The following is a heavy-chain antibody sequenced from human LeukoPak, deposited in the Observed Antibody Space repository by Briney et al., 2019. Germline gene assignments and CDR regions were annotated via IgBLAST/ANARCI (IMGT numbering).Heavy chain of an antibody. CDR2: IYHSGST. V-gene: IGHV4-30-2*01. CDR1: GGSISSGGYS. Sequence: PSETLSLTCAVSGGSISSGGYSWSWNRQPPGKGLEWIGYIYHSGSTYYNPSLKSRVNISVDRSKNQFSLQLSSVTAADTAVYYCAREAHGGNYFDYWGQGTLVTVSS. J-gene: IGHJ4*02. D-gene: IGHD4-23*01. CDR3: AREAHGGNYFDY.